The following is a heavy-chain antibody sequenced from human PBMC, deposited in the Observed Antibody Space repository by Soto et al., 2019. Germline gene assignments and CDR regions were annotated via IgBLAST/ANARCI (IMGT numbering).Heavy chain of an antibody. Sequence: PGGPLRRSCAASGLTFRSYAMSWVRQAPGKGLEWVSAISGSGGSAYYAASVKGRFTISRDNSKNTLYLQMNSLRAEDTALYYCAKDASSGIKYFDLWGRGTLVPVSS. CDR3: AKDASSGIKYFDL. V-gene: IGHV3-23*01. CDR2: ISGSGGSA. J-gene: IGHJ2*01. CDR1: GLTFRSYA. D-gene: IGHD3-10*01.